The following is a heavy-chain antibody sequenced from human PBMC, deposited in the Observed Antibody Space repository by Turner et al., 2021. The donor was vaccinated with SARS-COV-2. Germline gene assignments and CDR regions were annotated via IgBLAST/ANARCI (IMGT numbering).Heavy chain of an antibody. CDR1: GGSISSYY. J-gene: IGHJ6*02. V-gene: IGHV4-59*08. D-gene: IGHD6-19*01. CDR3: ARHGFSGWDGGGMDV. Sequence: QVQLQESGPGLVKPSETLSLTCTVSGGSISSYYWSWIRQPPGKELEWIGYIQYSGSTNNNPSLKSRVTISVDTSKNQFSLKLSSVTAADTAVYYCARHGFSGWDGGGMDVWGQGTTVTVSS. CDR2: IQYSGST.